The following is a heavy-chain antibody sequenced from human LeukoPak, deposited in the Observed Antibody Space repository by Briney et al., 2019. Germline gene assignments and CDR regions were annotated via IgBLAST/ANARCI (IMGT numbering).Heavy chain of an antibody. Sequence: GGSLRLSCAASGFTFSSYAMHWVRQAPGKGLEWVAVISYDGSNKYYADSVKGRFTISRGNSKNTLYLQMNSLRAEDTAVYYCARDRGHFVFNWFDPWGQGTLATVSS. D-gene: IGHD6-6*01. CDR1: GFTFSSYA. V-gene: IGHV3-30-3*01. J-gene: IGHJ5*02. CDR3: ARDRGHFVFNWFDP. CDR2: ISYDGSNK.